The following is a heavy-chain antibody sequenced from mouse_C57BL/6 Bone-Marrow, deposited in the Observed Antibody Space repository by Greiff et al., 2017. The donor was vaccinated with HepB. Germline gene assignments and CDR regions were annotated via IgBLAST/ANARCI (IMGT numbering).Heavy chain of an antibody. D-gene: IGHD2-1*01. V-gene: IGHV1-50*01. CDR2: IDPSDSYT. CDR1: GYTFTSYW. CDR3: ARDGNSFAY. J-gene: IGHJ3*01. Sequence: QVQLQQPGAELVKPGASVKLSCKASGYTFTSYWMQWVKQRPGQGLEWIGEIDPSDSYTNYNQKFKGKATLTVDTSSSTAYMQLVSLTSEDSAVYYCARDGNSFAYWGQGTLVTVSA.